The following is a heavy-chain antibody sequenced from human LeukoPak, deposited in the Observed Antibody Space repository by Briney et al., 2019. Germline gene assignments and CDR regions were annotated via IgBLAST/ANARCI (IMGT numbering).Heavy chain of an antibody. CDR1: GGSISSGGYY. D-gene: IGHD3-16*01. CDR3: ARGEGGGAFDI. J-gene: IGHJ3*02. Sequence: SETLSLTCTVSGGSISSGGYYWSWIRQPPGKGLEWIGYIYHSGSTYYNPSLKSRVTISVDRSKNQFSLKLSSVTAADTAVYYCARGEGGGAFDIWGQGTMVTVSS. V-gene: IGHV4-30-2*01. CDR2: IYHSGST.